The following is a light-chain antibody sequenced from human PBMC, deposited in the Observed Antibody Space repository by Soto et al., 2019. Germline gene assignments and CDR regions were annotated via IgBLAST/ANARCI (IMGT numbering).Light chain of an antibody. CDR1: QGISSY. V-gene: IGKV1-27*01. CDR3: QNYNWPPFT. J-gene: IGKJ3*01. Sequence: IRMTQSPSSLSASTGDRVTITCRASQGISSYLAWYQQKPGKAPKLLIYAASSLQSGVSFRFTGSGSGTDFTLTISSLQPEDVATYYCQNYNWPPFTFGPGTKVDIK. CDR2: AAS.